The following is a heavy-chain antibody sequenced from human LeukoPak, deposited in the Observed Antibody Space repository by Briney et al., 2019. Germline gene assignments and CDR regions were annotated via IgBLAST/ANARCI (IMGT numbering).Heavy chain of an antibody. V-gene: IGHV3-30*18. CDR3: AKGGCSGGSCHYGMDV. Sequence: QPGGSLRLSCAASGFTSSSYGMHWVRQAPGKGLEWVAVISYDGSNKYYADSVKGRFTISRDNSKNTLYLQMNSLRAEDTAVYYCAKGGCSGGSCHYGMDVWGQGTTVTVS. CDR2: ISYDGSNK. J-gene: IGHJ6*02. D-gene: IGHD2-15*01. CDR1: GFTSSSYG.